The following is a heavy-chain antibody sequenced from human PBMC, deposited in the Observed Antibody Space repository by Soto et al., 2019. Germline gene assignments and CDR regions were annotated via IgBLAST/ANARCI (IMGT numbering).Heavy chain of an antibody. CDR1: GGSISYYF. CDR2: VYYTGNT. V-gene: IGHV4-59*01. D-gene: IGHD3-16*02. J-gene: IGHJ4*02. Sequence: SETLSLTCTVSGGSISYYFWSWIRQPPGKGLEWIGYVYYTGNTNSIPSLKSRVTISVDTSKNQFSLKLRSVTAADTAVYYCARGVGNYPWSFNSWGQGTLVTVS. CDR3: ARGVGNYPWSFNS.